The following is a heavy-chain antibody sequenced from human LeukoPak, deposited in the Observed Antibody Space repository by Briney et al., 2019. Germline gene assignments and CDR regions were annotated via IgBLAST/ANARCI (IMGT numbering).Heavy chain of an antibody. V-gene: IGHV3-33*01. Sequence: GGSLRLSCAASGFTFSSYGMHWVRQAPGKGLEWVAGIWYDGSNKYYADCVKGRFTISRVNSKNTLYLQMNSLRAEGTAVYYCARDRYSPSWDYYYGMDVWGQGTTVTVSS. D-gene: IGHD1-14*01. CDR2: IWYDGSNK. J-gene: IGHJ6*02. CDR1: GFTFSSYG. CDR3: ARDRYSPSWDYYYGMDV.